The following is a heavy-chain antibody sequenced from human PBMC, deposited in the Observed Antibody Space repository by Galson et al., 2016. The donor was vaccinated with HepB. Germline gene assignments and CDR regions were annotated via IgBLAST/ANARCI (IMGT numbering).Heavy chain of an antibody. J-gene: IGHJ4*02. CDR2: IYYSGST. Sequence: SETLSLTCTVSGGSISTSSYFWGWIRQPPGKGLEWIGRIYYSGSTYNNPSLRNRVTISVDTAKNQFSLKLSSVTAADTAVYYCARLPYSTYYYFDYWGQGTLVTVSS. V-gene: IGHV4-39*01. D-gene: IGHD2-15*01. CDR1: GGSISTSSYF. CDR3: ARLPYSTYYYFDY.